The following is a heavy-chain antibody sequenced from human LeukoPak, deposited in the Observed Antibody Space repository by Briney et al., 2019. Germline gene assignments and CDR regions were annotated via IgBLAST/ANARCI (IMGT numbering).Heavy chain of an antibody. CDR1: GALFSSTIHY. J-gene: IGHJ4*02. CDR3: ARQPTVNRGAVASNFDY. D-gene: IGHD6-19*01. Sequence: SETLSLTCTVSGALFSSTIHYWAWIRQPPGKGLEWIGSVYYAGSTYYNASFQNRVTISMDTSKNQFSLRLSTMSATDTAVYFCARQPTVNRGAVASNFDYWGQGTLVTVSS. V-gene: IGHV4-39*01. CDR2: VYYAGST.